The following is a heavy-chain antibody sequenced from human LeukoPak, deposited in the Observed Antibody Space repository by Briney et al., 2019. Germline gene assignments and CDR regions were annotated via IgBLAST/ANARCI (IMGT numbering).Heavy chain of an antibody. J-gene: IGHJ4*02. Sequence: GGSLRLSCAASVFTFSDYYMSWIRQAPGKGLEWVSYISSGSTYTNYADSVKGRFTISRDNAKNSLYLQMNSLRAEDTAVYYCARGYYVDTVMVPVPPPQVDYWGQGTLVTVSS. D-gene: IGHD5-18*01. CDR2: ISSGSTYT. V-gene: IGHV3-11*06. CDR3: ARGYYVDTVMVPVPPPQVDY. CDR1: VFTFSDYY.